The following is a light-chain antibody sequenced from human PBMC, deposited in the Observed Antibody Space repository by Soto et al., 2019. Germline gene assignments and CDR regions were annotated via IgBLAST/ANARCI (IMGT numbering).Light chain of an antibody. Sequence: DIKLTQSPSTLSASVGDRVTITCRASQSISSWLAWYQQKPGKAPKFLIYKTSNLESGVPSRFSGSGSGTEFTLTISSLQPDYFATYYCQYYNNSCWTFGQGTKVEIK. J-gene: IGKJ1*01. CDR1: QSISSW. V-gene: IGKV1-5*03. CDR3: QYYNNSCWT. CDR2: KTS.